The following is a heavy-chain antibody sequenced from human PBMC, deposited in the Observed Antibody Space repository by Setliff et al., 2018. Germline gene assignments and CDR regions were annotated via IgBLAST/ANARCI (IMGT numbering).Heavy chain of an antibody. D-gene: IGHD3-3*01. CDR2: ISAYNGNT. V-gene: IGHV1-18*01. CDR1: GYTFTSYG. Sequence: ASVKVSCKASGYTFTSYGISWVRQAPGQGLEWMGWISAYNGNTNYAQKFQGRVTITADKSTSTAYMEQRSLRSEDTAVYYCARGRHPPWSGYPYYYMDVWGKGTTVTVSS. CDR3: ARGRHPPWSGYPYYYMDV. J-gene: IGHJ6*03.